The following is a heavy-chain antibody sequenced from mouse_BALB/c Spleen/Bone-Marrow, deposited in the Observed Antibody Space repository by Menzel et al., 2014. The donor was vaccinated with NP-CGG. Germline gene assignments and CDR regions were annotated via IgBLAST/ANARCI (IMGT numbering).Heavy chain of an antibody. Sequence: QVQLQQSGAELMKPGASVKISCKATGYTFSNYWIDRVKQRPGPGLEWLGEILPGSGTANYNEKFKGKATFTADTSTNTAYMQLSSLTSEDSSLYDCARASVVTDDLDFWGQGPTLTVPS. J-gene: IGHJ2*01. D-gene: IGHD2-12*01. CDR1: GYTFSNYW. V-gene: IGHV1-9*01. CDR2: ILPGSGTA. CDR3: ARASVVTDDLDF.